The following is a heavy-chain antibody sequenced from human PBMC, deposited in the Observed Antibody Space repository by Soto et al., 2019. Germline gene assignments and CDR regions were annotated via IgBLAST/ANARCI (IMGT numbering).Heavy chain of an antibody. CDR2: IYYSGST. J-gene: IGHJ4*02. CDR1: GGSVSSGSYY. V-gene: IGHV4-61*01. Sequence: SETLSLTCTVSGGSVSSGSYYWSWIRQPPGKGLEWIGYIYYSGSTNYNPSLKSRVTISVDTSKNQFSLKLSSVTAADTAVYYCASAPVSYSGSYYCFDYWGQGTLVTVSS. D-gene: IGHD1-26*01. CDR3: ASAPVSYSGSYYCFDY.